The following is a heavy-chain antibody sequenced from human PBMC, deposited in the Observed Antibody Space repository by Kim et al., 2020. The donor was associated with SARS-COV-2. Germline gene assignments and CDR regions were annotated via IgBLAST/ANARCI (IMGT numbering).Heavy chain of an antibody. J-gene: IGHJ4*02. V-gene: IGHV3-72*01. CDR3: ARARNSGSRRCLDY. Sequence: GESLRLSCAASGFTFSDHYMDWVRQAPGKGLEWVGRLRNKADSYSTEYAASVKGRFTISRDDSKNSLYLQMNSLKTEDTAVYYCARARNSGSRRCLDYCGQGTLVTVSS. CDR1: GFTFSDHY. D-gene: IGHD6-19*01. CDR2: LRNKADSYST.